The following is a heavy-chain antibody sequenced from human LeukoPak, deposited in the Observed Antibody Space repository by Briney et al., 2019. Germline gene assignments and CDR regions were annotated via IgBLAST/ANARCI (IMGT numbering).Heavy chain of an antibody. CDR1: GFTFSSYA. D-gene: IGHD6-19*01. V-gene: IGHV3-23*01. CDR3: AKPGPTFSTHCSSGWYTAGSHIDY. Sequence: PGGSLRLSCAASGFTFSSYAMSWVRQAPGKGLEWVSAISGSGGSTYYADSVKGRFTISRDNSKNTLYLQMNSLRAEDTAVYYCAKPGPTFSTHCSSGWYTAGSHIDYWGQGTLVTVSS. J-gene: IGHJ4*02. CDR2: ISGSGGST.